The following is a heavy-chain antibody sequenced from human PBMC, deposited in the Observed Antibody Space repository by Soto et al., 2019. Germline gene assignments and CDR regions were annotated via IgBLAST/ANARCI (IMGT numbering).Heavy chain of an antibody. CDR2: IIHIFGTA. CDR3: ARDRVGYIKNFDC. CDR1: GGTFSSYA. Sequence: QVQLVQSGAEVKKPGSSVSVSCTAPGGTFSSYAISWVRQAPGQGLEWMGGIIHIFGTANYAQKFQSRVTITPDESTSTDYMEVRSLRSGETAVYYCARDRVGYIKNFDCWGQGTLVTVSS. D-gene: IGHD6-13*01. V-gene: IGHV1-69*01. J-gene: IGHJ4*02.